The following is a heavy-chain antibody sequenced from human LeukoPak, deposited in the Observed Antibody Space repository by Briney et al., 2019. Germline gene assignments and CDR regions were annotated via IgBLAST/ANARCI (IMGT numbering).Heavy chain of an antibody. D-gene: IGHD4/OR15-4a*01. J-gene: IGHJ4*02. CDR2: ISGYNGNT. CDR1: GYTFTSYG. CDR3: ARAWNGCSDY. V-gene: IGHV1-18*01. Sequence: ASVKVSCTASGYTFTSYGMGWVRQAPGQGLEWMGWISGYNGNTNYAQKLQDRVTMTTDTSTSTAYMELRSLRSDDTAVYYCARAWNGCSDYGGQGTLVTVSS.